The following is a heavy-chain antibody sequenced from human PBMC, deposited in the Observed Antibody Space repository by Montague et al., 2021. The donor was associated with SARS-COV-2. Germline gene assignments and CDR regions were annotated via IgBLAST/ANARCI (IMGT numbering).Heavy chain of an antibody. J-gene: IGHJ3*02. V-gene: IGHV3-21*01. CDR2: ISSSSSYI. D-gene: IGHD3-22*01. CDR3: ARELLTYYYYGSGDDFDI. Sequence: SLRLSCAASGFTFSSYSMNWVRQAPGKGLEWVSSISSSSSYIYYADSVKGRFTISRDNSKNSLYLQMNSLRAEDTAVYYCARELLTYYYYGSGDDFDIWGQGTMVTVSS. CDR1: GFTFSSYS.